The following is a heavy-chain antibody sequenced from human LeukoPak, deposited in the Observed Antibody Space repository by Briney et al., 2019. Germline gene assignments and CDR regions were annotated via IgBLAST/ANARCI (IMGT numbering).Heavy chain of an antibody. Sequence: GASVKVSCKAPRYTFTSYAMHWVRQAPGQRLEWMGWINAGNGNTKYSQKFQGRVTITRDTSASTAYMELSSLRSEDTAVYYCARVIAAAGTAGFDPWGQGTLVTVSS. CDR1: RYTFTSYA. D-gene: IGHD6-13*01. CDR2: INAGNGNT. CDR3: ARVIAAAGTAGFDP. J-gene: IGHJ5*02. V-gene: IGHV1-3*01.